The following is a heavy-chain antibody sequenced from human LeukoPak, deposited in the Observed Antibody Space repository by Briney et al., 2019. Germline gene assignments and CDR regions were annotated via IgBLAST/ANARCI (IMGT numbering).Heavy chain of an antibody. CDR3: AREPYRGDHREAPMDV. CDR2: ISAYNGNT. Sequence: ASVKVSCKASGYTFTSYGISWVRQAPGQGLEWMGWISAYNGNTNYAQKLQGSVTMTTDTSTSTAYMELRSLRSDDTAVYYCAREPYRGDHREAPMDVWGKGTTVTVSS. J-gene: IGHJ6*03. D-gene: IGHD3-10*01. V-gene: IGHV1-18*01. CDR1: GYTFTSYG.